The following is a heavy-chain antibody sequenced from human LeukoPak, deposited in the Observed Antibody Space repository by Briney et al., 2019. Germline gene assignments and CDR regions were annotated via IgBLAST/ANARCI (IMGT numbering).Heavy chain of an antibody. J-gene: IGHJ5*02. CDR1: GFTFSSYA. V-gene: IGHV3-30-3*01. Sequence: GGSLRLSCAASGFTFSSYAMHWVRQAPGKGLEWLAVISYDGSNKYYADSVKGRFTISRDNSKNTLYLQMNSLRAEDTAVYYCARDALHYYDSSGYYYHHNWFDPWGQGTLVTVSS. CDR3: ARDALHYYDSSGYYYHHNWFDP. D-gene: IGHD3-22*01. CDR2: ISYDGSNK.